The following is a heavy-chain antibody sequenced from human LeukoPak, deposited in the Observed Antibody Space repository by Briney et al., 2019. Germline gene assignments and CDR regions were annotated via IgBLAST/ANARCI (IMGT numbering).Heavy chain of an antibody. CDR1: GYTFTGYY. V-gene: IGHV1-69*04. J-gene: IGHJ2*01. D-gene: IGHD1-26*01. CDR2: IIPILGIA. Sequence: SVKVSCKASGYTFTGYYMHWVRQAPGQGLEWMGRIIPILGIANYAQKFQGRVTITADKSTSTAYMELSSLRSEDTAVYYCARDGNRGSHERNWYFDLWGRGTLVTVSS. CDR3: ARDGNRGSHERNWYFDL.